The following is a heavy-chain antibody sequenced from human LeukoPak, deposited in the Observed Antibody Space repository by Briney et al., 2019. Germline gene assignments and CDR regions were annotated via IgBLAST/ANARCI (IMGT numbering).Heavy chain of an antibody. CDR1: GYSFTNYC. J-gene: IGHJ4*02. CDR3: AKLGYCSGSTCYSYVDN. V-gene: IGHV5-51*01. Sequence: GESLKISCKGSGYSFTNYCIGWVRQMPGKGLEWMGIIYPGDSDTKYSPSVQGQVSISADKSISTAYLQWNSLRASDTAMYYCAKLGYCSGSTCYSYVDNWGRGTLVTVSS. D-gene: IGHD2-15*01. CDR2: IYPGDSDT.